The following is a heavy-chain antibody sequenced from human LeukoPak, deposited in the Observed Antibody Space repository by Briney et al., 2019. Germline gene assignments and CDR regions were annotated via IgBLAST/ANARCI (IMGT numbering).Heavy chain of an antibody. Sequence: PSETLSLTSTVSGASISSYYWSWLRQPPGQGLEGIGDIYYSGSIKYNPSLKSRVTMSVDTSKNQFSLKLSSVTAADTAIYYCARENTSAYYNRPIDYWGQGTLVTVSS. V-gene: IGHV4-59*01. CDR1: GASISSYY. CDR3: ARENTSAYYNRPIDY. D-gene: IGHD3-22*01. CDR2: IYYSGSI. J-gene: IGHJ4*02.